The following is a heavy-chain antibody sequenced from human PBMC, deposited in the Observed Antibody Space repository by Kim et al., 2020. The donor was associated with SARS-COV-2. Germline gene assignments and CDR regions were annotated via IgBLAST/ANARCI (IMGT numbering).Heavy chain of an antibody. CDR3: ARGRLAPSYYYGMDV. D-gene: IGHD6-25*01. Sequence: PPLQRRGTISVDTSKNQFSRKLSSVTAADTAVYYCARGRLAPSYYYGMDVWGQGTTVTVSS. V-gene: IGHV4-34*01. J-gene: IGHJ6*02.